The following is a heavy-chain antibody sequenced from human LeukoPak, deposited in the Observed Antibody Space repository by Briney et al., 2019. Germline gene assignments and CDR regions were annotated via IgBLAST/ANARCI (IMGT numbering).Heavy chain of an antibody. D-gene: IGHD3-16*02. V-gene: IGHV3-15*01. CDR1: GLTFRDVW. J-gene: IGHJ4*02. CDR3: AKDVPFTGGGAIVY. Sequence: GGSLRLSCAASGLTFRDVWMTWVRRPPGRGLEWIGHIKSKVNSGAADYAAPVKGRFTISRDDSRSTVYLQLDSLKTEDTAVYYCAKDVPFTGGGAIVYWGQGTPVTVSS. CDR2: IKSKVNSGAA.